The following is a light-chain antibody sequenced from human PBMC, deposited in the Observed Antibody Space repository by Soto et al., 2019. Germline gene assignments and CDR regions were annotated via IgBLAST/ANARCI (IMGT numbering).Light chain of an antibody. CDR1: QSVSSN. CDR2: GAS. V-gene: IGKV3-15*01. Sequence: IVMTQSPATLYVSPGERATLSCSASQSVSSNLAWYQQKPGQAPRLLIYGASTRATGIPARFSGSGSGTEFTLTISSLQSEDFAVYYCQQYNNWPRTFGQGTKVDIK. J-gene: IGKJ1*01. CDR3: QQYNNWPRT.